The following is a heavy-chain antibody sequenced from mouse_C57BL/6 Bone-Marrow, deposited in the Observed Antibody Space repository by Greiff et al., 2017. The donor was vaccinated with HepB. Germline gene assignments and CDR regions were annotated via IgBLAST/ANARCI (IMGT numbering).Heavy chain of an antibody. J-gene: IGHJ3*01. V-gene: IGHV5-15*01. D-gene: IGHD2-4*01. CDR2: ISNLAYSI. CDR1: GFTFSDYG. Sequence: EVQGVESGGGLVQPGGSLKLSCAASGFTFSDYGMAWVRQAPRKGPEWVAFISNLAYSIYYADTVTGRFTISRENAKNTLYLEMSSLRSEDTAMYYCARQGGLRGVAYWGQGTLVTVSA. CDR3: ARQGGLRGVAY.